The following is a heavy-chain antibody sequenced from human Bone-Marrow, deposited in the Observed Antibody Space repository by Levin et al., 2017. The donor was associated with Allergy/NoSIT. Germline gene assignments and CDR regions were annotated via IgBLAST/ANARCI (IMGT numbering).Heavy chain of an antibody. J-gene: IGHJ6*02. CDR2: IYWDDDK. D-gene: IGHD3-3*01. CDR3: AHTIASFGVVIPYGMDI. Sequence: ESGPTLVKPTQTLTLTCTFSGFSLSPTGVGVAWIRQPPGKAPEWLALIYWDDDKYYSPSLKSRLTITKDTSNNQVVLRMTHLAPVDTATYYCAHTIASFGVVIPYGMDIWGQGTTVTVSS. V-gene: IGHV2-5*02. CDR1: GFSLSPTGVG.